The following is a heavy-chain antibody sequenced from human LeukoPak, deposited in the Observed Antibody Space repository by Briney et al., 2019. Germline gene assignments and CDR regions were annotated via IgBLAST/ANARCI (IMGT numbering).Heavy chain of an antibody. CDR2: IIPIFGTA. CDR1: GGTFSSYA. Sequence: SVKVSCKASGGTFSSYAISWVRQAPGQGLEWMGGIIPIFGTANYAQKFQGRVTITADKSTSTAYMELSSLRSEDTAAYYCARENSYAYYFDYWGQGTLVTVSS. CDR3: ARENSYAYYFDY. J-gene: IGHJ4*02. D-gene: IGHD3-16*01. V-gene: IGHV1-69*06.